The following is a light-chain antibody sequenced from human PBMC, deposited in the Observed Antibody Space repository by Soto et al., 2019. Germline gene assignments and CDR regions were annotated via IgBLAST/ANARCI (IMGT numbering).Light chain of an antibody. CDR2: VAS. CDR3: QHTFSPPSP. J-gene: IGKJ2*01. V-gene: IGKV1-39*01. CDR1: QSISNC. Sequence: DIQMTQSLSSLSASVGDTVTITCRASQSISNCLSWYQQKPGKAPKFLIYVASTLQRGVPSRFSGSGSGTDFPPTISSLHPEDVPTYYFQHTFSPPSPFAQGTKLDI.